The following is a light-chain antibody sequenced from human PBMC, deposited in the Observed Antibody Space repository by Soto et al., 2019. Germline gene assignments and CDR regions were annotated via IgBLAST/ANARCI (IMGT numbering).Light chain of an antibody. CDR3: QQYNNWPPIT. CDR2: GAS. Sequence: ETVMTQSPFTLSVSPGRTSTLPCRASQRVSSHLAWYQQKPRQAPRLLXYGASTRATGIPARFSGSGSATEFTLTISSLQSEDFAVYYCQQYNNWPPITFGQGTRLEIK. CDR1: QRVSSH. V-gene: IGKV3-15*01. J-gene: IGKJ5*01.